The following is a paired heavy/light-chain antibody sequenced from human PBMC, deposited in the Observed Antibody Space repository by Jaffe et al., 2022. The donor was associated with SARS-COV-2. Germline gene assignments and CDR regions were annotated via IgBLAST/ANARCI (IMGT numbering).Light chain of an antibody. J-gene: IGKJ1*01. V-gene: IGKV1-39*01. Sequence: DIQMTQSPSSLSASVGDRVTITCRASQSISNYLNWYQQKPGKAPNLLIYSASSLQSGVPSRFSGSGSGTDFTLTISSLQPEDFATYFCQQSYSTSDVTFGQGTKVEIK. CDR3: QQSYSTSDVT. CDR2: SAS. CDR1: QSISNY.
Heavy chain of an antibody. D-gene: IGHD2-8*01. CDR2: ISPYNGNT. J-gene: IGHJ5*02. Sequence: VQLVQSGAEVKKPGASVKVSCKASGYTFTNFGISWVRQAPGQGLEWMGWISPYNGNTNFPRRLQGRVTMTTDTSTSTAYMELRSLRSDDTAVYFCARGGVHCTKGVCPHNWFDPWGQGTLVTVSS. V-gene: IGHV1-18*01. CDR3: ARGGVHCTKGVCPHNWFDP. CDR1: GYTFTNFG.